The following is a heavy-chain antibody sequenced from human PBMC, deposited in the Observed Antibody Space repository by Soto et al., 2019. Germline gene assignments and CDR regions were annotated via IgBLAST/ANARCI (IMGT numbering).Heavy chain of an antibody. D-gene: IGHD3-16*02. J-gene: IGHJ6*03. CDR1: GFTFSDHY. V-gene: IGHV3-72*01. CDR2: TRNKANSYTT. CDR3: ARASYDYIWGSYRQSYYYYMDV. Sequence: GGSLRLSCAASGFTFSDHYMDWVRQAPGKGLEWVGRTRNKANSYTTEYAASVKGSFTISRDDSKNSLYLQMNSLKTEDTAVYYCARASYDYIWGSYRQSYYYYMDVWGKGTTVTVSS.